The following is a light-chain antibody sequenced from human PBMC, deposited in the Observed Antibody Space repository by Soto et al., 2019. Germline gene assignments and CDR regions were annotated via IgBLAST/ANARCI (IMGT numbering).Light chain of an antibody. CDR1: QSVSSY. J-gene: IGKJ1*01. Sequence: EIVLTQSAATLSLSPGERATLSCRASQSVSSYVAWSPQKPGQAPSPLLSEASNRATGIPAMVSGSGSGTYFTLTISRLEPEDFAVYYCQQSHNWPRTFGQGTKVDIK. V-gene: IGKV3-11*01. CDR2: EAS. CDR3: QQSHNWPRT.